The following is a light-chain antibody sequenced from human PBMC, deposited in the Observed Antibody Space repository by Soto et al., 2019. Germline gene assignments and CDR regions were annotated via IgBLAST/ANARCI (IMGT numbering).Light chain of an antibody. J-gene: IGKJ1*01. CDR2: KAS. V-gene: IGKV1-5*03. CDR3: EPYSRSSGR. Sequence: TINYRASQTISSWLAWYQQKPGKAPKLLIYKASTLKSGVPSRFSGSGSRTEFKLTLRSLHSDGSALHYCEPYSRSSGRVGEGTKVDIK. CDR1: QTISSW.